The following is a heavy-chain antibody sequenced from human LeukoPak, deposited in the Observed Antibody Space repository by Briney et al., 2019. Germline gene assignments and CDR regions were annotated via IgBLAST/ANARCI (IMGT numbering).Heavy chain of an antibody. CDR1: GGTFSSYA. Sequence: ASVKVSCKASGGTFSSYAISWVRQAPGQGLEWMGWISAYNGNTNYAQKLQGRVTMTTDTSTSTAYMELRSLRSDDTAVYYCARAGGGSCYSGCPQYYYYYYYMDVWGKGTTVTVSS. V-gene: IGHV1-18*01. CDR2: ISAYNGNT. CDR3: ARAGGGSCYSGCPQYYYYYYYMDV. D-gene: IGHD2-15*01. J-gene: IGHJ6*03.